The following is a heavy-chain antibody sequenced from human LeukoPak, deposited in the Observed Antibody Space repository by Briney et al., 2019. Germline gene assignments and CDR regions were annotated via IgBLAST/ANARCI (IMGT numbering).Heavy chain of an antibody. D-gene: IGHD4-17*01. CDR2: IIPILGMA. J-gene: IGHJ5*02. CDR3: VREVGYGDYVSTNNWFDP. V-gene: IGHV1-69*04. Sequence: SVKVSCKASGGTFSSYVISWVRQAPGQGLEWMGKIIPILGMAHYAQKFQGRVTITADKSTSTAYMELSSLRSEDTAVYYCVREVGYGDYVSTNNWFDPWGQGTLVIVSS. CDR1: GGTFSSYV.